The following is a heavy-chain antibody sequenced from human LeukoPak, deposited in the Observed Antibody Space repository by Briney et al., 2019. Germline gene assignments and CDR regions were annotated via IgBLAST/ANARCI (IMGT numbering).Heavy chain of an antibody. CDR3: ARGQGCSSTSCYDYYYYYMDV. V-gene: IGHV1-8*03. CDR2: MNPNSGNT. Sequence: ASVKVSCKASGYTFTSYDINWVRQATGQGLEWMGWMNPNSGNTGYAQKFQGRVTITRNTSISTAYMELSSLRSEDTAVYYCARGQGCSSTSCYDYYYYYMDVWGKGTTVTVSS. D-gene: IGHD2-2*01. CDR1: GYTFTSYD. J-gene: IGHJ6*03.